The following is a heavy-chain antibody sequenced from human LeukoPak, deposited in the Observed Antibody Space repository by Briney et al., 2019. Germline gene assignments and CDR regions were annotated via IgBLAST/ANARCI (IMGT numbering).Heavy chain of an antibody. D-gene: IGHD5-12*01. Sequence: ASVKVSCKVSGYTLTELSMHWVRQAPGKGLEGMGGFDPEDGETIYAQKFQGRVTMTEDTSTDTASMEPSSLGSEDTAVYDCATGYEFRVPTFDYWGQGTLVTVSS. V-gene: IGHV1-24*01. J-gene: IGHJ4*02. CDR3: ATGYEFRVPTFDY. CDR1: GYTLTELS. CDR2: FDPEDGET.